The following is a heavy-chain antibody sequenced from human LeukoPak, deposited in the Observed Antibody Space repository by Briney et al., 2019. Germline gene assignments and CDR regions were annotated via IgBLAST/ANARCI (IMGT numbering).Heavy chain of an antibody. CDR3: TRRSDRQGVTTSYDY. CDR1: GDSISSSGYY. CDR2: IYYSGST. Sequence: PSETLSLTCTVSGDSISSSGYYWGWIRQPPGKGLEWIGTIYYSGSTYYNPSLKSRVTISVDTSKNQVSLKLSSVTATDTAVYYCTRRSDRQGVTTSYDYWGQGTLVTVSS. D-gene: IGHD1-26*01. V-gene: IGHV4-39*01. J-gene: IGHJ4*02.